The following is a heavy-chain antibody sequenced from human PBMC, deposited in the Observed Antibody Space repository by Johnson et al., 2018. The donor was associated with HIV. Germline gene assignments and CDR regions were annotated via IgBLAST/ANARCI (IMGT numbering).Heavy chain of an antibody. J-gene: IGHJ3*02. CDR2: IKSDGSYT. CDR3: ARKGDAFDI. CDR1: GFTFSSYW. Sequence: VQLVESGGGLVQPGGSLRLSCAASGFTFSSYWMHWVHQDPGKGLVWVSRIKSDGSYTSYADSVKGRFTISRDNAKNTLYLQMDSLRAEDTAVYYCARKGDAFDIWGQGTMVIVSS. V-gene: IGHV3-74*02.